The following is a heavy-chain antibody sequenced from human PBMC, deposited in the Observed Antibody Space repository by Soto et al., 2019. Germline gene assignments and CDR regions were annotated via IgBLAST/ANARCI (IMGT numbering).Heavy chain of an antibody. CDR2: ISGSGGST. J-gene: IGHJ3*02. V-gene: IGHV3-23*01. D-gene: IGHD5-12*01. Sequence: GGSLRLSCAASGFTFSSYAMSWVRQAPGKGLEWVSAISGSGGSTYYADSVKGRFTISRDNSKNTLYLQMNSLRAEDTAVYYWAKVSKWIYDAFDIWGQGTMVTVSS. CDR3: AKVSKWIYDAFDI. CDR1: GFTFSSYA.